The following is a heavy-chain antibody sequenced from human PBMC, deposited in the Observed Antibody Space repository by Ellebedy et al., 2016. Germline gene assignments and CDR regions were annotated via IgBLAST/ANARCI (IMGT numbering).Heavy chain of an antibody. CDR1: GDSISSSSHY. J-gene: IGHJ4*02. V-gene: IGHV4-39*01. CDR2: FHYSGSP. CDR3: ARHSNYGGYYPRPLDY. D-gene: IGHD3-22*01. Sequence: GSLRLXXTVSGDSISSSSHYWGWIRQPPGKGLQWIGSFHYSGSPYYNPSLKSRLTISVDTSRGQFSLRLNSVTAADTAAYYCARHSNYGGYYPRPLDYWGQGMLVTVSS.